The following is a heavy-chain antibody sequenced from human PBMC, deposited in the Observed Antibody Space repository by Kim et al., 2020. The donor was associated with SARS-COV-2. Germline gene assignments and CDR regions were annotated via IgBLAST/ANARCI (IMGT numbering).Heavy chain of an antibody. CDR1: GGTFSSYA. J-gene: IGHJ4*02. D-gene: IGHD3-3*01. V-gene: IGHV1-69*13. Sequence: SVKVSCKASGGTFSSYAISWVRQAPGQGLEWMGGIIPIFGTANYAQKFQGRVTITADESTSTAYMELSSLRSEDTAVYYCARASVDFWSGVGREIVGFVGVDYWGQGTLVTVSS. CDR3: ARASVDFWSGVGREIVGFVGVDY. CDR2: IIPIFGTA.